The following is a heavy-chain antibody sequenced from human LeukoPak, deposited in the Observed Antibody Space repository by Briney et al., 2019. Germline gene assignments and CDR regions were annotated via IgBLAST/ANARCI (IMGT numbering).Heavy chain of an antibody. CDR3: ARFYYGSRSFIIGFDP. CDR1: GGSISSGGYY. Sequence: PSETLSLTCTVSGGSISSGGYYWSWTRQHPGKGLEWIGYIYYSGSTYYNTSLKSRVTISVDTSKNQFSLKLSSVTAADTAVYYCARFYYGSRSFIIGFDPWGQGTLVTVSS. V-gene: IGHV4-31*03. J-gene: IGHJ5*02. D-gene: IGHD3-10*01. CDR2: IYYSGST.